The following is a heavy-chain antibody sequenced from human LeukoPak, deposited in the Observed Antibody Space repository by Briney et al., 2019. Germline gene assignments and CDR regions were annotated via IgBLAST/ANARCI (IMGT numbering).Heavy chain of an antibody. D-gene: IGHD5-18*01. V-gene: IGHV1-69*05. CDR1: GGTFSSYA. J-gene: IGHJ6*03. CDR2: IIPIFGTA. Sequence: GASVKVSCKASGGTFSSYAISWVRQAPGQGLEWMGGIIPIFGTANYAQKFQGRVTIATDESTSTAYMELSSLRSEDTAVYYCARAHLSANGDTAMVYYYYYMDVWGKGTTVTVSS. CDR3: ARAHLSANGDTAMVYYYYYMDV.